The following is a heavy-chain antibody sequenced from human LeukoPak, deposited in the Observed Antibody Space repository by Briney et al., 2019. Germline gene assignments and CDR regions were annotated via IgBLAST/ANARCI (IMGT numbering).Heavy chain of an antibody. CDR1: GYTFTGYY. D-gene: IGHD3-22*01. V-gene: IGHV1-2*04. CDR3: ARDGRRYYYDSSGYYDY. CDR2: INPNSGGT. Sequence: GASVKVSCKASGYTFTGYYMHWVRQAPGQGLEWMGWINPNSGGTNYAQKFQGWVTMTRDTSISTAYMELSRLRSDDTAVYYCARDGRRYYYDSSGYYDYWGQGTLVTVSS. J-gene: IGHJ4*02.